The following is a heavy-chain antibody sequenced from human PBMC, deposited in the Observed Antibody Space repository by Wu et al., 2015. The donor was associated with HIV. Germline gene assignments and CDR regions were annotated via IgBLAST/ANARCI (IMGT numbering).Heavy chain of an antibody. CDR2: VIPILDKT. CDR3: ARVAPGFGEPAHPYYGMDV. Sequence: QVQLVQSGAEMKRPGASVKVSCKTSGYTFTDHFIHWVRQAPGQGFEWMGRVIPILDKTHYAQKFQGRVTITADESTNTGYMELRRLTSEDTAVYYCARVAPGFGEPAHPYYGMDVWGQGTTVTVSS. V-gene: IGHV1-69*08. J-gene: IGHJ6*02. CDR1: GYTFTDHF. D-gene: IGHD3-10*01.